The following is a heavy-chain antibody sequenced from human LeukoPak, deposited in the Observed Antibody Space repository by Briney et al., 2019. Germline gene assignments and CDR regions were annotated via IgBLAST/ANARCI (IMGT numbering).Heavy chain of an antibody. CDR1: GFTFSSYE. V-gene: IGHV3-20*04. J-gene: IGHJ4*02. CDR2: INWNGGST. CDR3: ARDLRGRVDY. D-gene: IGHD3-10*01. Sequence: PGGSLRLSCAASGFTFSSYEMNWVRQAPGKGLEWVSGINWNGGSTRYADSVKGRFTISRDNAKNSLYLQMNSLRAEDTAVYYCARDLRGRVDYWGQGTLVTVSS.